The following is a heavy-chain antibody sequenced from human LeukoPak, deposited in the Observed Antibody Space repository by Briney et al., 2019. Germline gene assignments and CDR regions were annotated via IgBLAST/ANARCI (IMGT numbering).Heavy chain of an antibody. Sequence: PGGSLRLPCAASGFTFTTYGIHWVRQAPGKGLEWVAFIRYDGSSKYSADFVKGRFTISRDSSKNTLYLQMNSLRPEDTAVYYCAKDSCSGGRCYSSPYDAFDVWGQGTMVTVSS. V-gene: IGHV3-30*02. CDR1: GFTFTTYG. CDR3: AKDSCSGGRCYSSPYDAFDV. D-gene: IGHD2-15*01. CDR2: IRYDGSSK. J-gene: IGHJ3*01.